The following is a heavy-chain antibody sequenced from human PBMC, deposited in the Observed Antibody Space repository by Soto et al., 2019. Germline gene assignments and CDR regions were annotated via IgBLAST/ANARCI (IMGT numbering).Heavy chain of an antibody. Sequence: GGSLRLSCAASGFTFSSYSMNWVRQAPGKGLEWVSYISSSSSTIYYADSVKGRFTISRDNAKNSLYLQINSLRDEDTVVYYCARAIIVATMNWFDPWGQGTLVTVSS. CDR1: GFTFSSYS. CDR2: ISSSSSTI. V-gene: IGHV3-48*02. J-gene: IGHJ5*02. D-gene: IGHD5-12*01. CDR3: ARAIIVATMNWFDP.